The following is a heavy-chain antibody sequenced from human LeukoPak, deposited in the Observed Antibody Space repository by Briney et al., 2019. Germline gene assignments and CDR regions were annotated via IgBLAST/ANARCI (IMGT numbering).Heavy chain of an antibody. CDR3: ARQGVGATDC. D-gene: IGHD1-26*01. V-gene: IGHV4-4*02. Sequence: SETLSLTCAVSGGSIISTNWWNWVRQPPGKGLEWIAEIYHSGNTNYNPSLKSRVTVSVDKSKNQFSLRLSSVTAADTAVYYCARQGVGATDCWGQGTLVTVSS. CDR2: IYHSGNT. J-gene: IGHJ4*02. CDR1: GGSIISTNW.